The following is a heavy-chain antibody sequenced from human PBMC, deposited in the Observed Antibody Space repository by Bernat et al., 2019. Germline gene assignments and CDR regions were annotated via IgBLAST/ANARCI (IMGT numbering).Heavy chain of an antibody. CDR2: FSGDGGST. CDR3: AKAAYYYYYMDV. J-gene: IGHJ6*03. Sequence: EVQLVESGGGVVQPGVSLRLSCAASGFTFDDYAMHWVRQAPGKGLEWVSLFSGDGGSTYYADSVKGRFTISRDNSKNSLYLQMNSLRTEDTALYYCAKAAYYYYYMDVWGKGTTVTVSS. CDR1: GFTFDDYA. V-gene: IGHV3-43*02.